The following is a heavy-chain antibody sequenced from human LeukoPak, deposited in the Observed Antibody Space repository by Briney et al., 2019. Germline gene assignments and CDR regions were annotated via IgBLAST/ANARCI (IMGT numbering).Heavy chain of an antibody. CDR3: ARDPVEWELLLDY. V-gene: IGHV3-7*01. CDR2: MNIDGSEK. Sequence: GWSLRLSCAASGFTFSSYWMGWVRQAPGKRLEWVANMNIDGSEKYYADSAKGRFTISRDNARNSVYLQMNSLRVEDTAVYYCARDPVEWELLLDYWGQGTLVTVSS. D-gene: IGHD1-26*01. J-gene: IGHJ4*02. CDR1: GFTFSSYW.